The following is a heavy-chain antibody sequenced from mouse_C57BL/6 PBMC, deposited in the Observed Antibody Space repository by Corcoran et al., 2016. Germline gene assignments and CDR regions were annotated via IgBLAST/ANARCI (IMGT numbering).Heavy chain of an antibody. V-gene: IGHV1-19*01. J-gene: IGHJ2*01. Sequence: EVQLQQSGPVLVKPGASVKMSCKASGYTFTDYNMNWVKQSHGKSLEWIGVINPYNGGTSYNQKFKGKATLTVDKSSSTAYMELNSLTSEDSAVSYCSTVLRLAYSFDYWGHGTTLTVSS. D-gene: IGHD1-1*01. CDR3: STVLRLAYSFDY. CDR1: GYTFTDYN. CDR2: INPYNGGT.